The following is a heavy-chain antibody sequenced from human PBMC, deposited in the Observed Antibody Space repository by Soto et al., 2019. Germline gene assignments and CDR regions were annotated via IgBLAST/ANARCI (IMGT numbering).Heavy chain of an antibody. J-gene: IGHJ6*03. CDR2: INHSEST. D-gene: IGHD3-3*01. V-gene: IGHV4-34*01. Sequence: SETLSLTCAVYGGSFSGYYWSWIRQPPGKGLEWIGEINHSESTNYNPTNKSRVTISVDTSKNQFSLKLSSVTVADSAVYYCARGPPVLRFLEWLPAYMDVWGKGTTVTVSS. CDR3: ARGPPVLRFLEWLPAYMDV. CDR1: GGSFSGYY.